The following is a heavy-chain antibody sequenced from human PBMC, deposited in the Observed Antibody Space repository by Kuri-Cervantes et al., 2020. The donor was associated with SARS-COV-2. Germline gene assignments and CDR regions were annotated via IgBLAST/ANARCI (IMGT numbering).Heavy chain of an antibody. CDR2: ISYDGSNK. CDR3: ARDLSWAAAGSLDY. CDR1: GFTFSSYA. D-gene: IGHD6-13*01. J-gene: IGHJ4*02. V-gene: IGHV3-30-3*01. Sequence: GESLKISCAASGFTFSSYAMHWVRQAPGKGLEWVAVISYDGSNKYYADSVKGRFTISRDNSKNTLYLQMNSLRAEDTAVYYCARDLSWAAAGSLDYWGQGTRGTASS.